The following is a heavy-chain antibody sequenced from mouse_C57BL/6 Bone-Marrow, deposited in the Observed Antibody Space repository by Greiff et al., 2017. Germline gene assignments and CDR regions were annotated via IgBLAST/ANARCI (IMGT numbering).Heavy chain of an antibody. CDR1: GYAFSSYW. V-gene: IGHV1-80*01. D-gene: IGHD1-1*01. CDR3: ARGPTVVAMDY. Sequence: QVQLQQSGAELVKPGASVKISCKASGYAFSSYWMNWVKQRPGKGLEWIGQIYPGDGDTNYNGKFKGKATLTADKSSSTAYMQLSSLTSEDSAVYYCARGPTVVAMDYWGQGTSVTVSS. J-gene: IGHJ4*01. CDR2: IYPGDGDT.